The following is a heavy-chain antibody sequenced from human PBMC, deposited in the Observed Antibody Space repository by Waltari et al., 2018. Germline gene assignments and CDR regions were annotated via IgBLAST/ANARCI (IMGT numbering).Heavy chain of an antibody. CDR1: GYSFTSYW. D-gene: IGHD7-27*01. CDR2: IYPGDSDT. V-gene: IGHV5-51*01. CDR3: ARHEKPYWGSYYYYGMDV. Sequence: EVQLVQSGAEVKKPGESLKISCKGSGYSFTSYWIGWVRQMPGKGLEWMGIIYPGDSDTRDSPSFQGQVTISADKSISTAYLQWSSLKASDTAMYYCARHEKPYWGSYYYYGMDVWGQGTTVTVSS. J-gene: IGHJ6*02.